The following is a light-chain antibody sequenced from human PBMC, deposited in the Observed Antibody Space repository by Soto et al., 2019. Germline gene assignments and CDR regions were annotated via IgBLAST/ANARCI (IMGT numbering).Light chain of an antibody. CDR3: QQYSSFWP. CDR1: QSISSW. J-gene: IGKJ1*01. CDR2: NTS. V-gene: IGKV1-5*01. Sequence: DIQMTQSPSTLSASVGDRVTITCRASQSISSWLACYQQKPWKATNLLIYNTSSLQSGVPSRFSGSRSGTEFTLTISSLQPDDFANYYCQQYSSFWPFGQGTRVEI.